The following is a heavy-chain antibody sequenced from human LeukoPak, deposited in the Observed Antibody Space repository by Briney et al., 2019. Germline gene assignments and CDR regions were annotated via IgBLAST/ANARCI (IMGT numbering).Heavy chain of an antibody. CDR2: IYHSGST. D-gene: IGHD5-12*01. CDR1: GYSISSGYY. V-gene: IGHV4-38-2*02. J-gene: IGHJ3*02. Sequence: SETLSLTCTVSGYSISSGYYWGWIRQPPGKGLEWIGSIYHSGSTYYNPSLKSRVTISVDTSKNQFSLKLSSVTAADTAVYYCARIDLEWPRFLSAFDIWGQGTMVTVSS. CDR3: ARIDLEWPRFLSAFDI.